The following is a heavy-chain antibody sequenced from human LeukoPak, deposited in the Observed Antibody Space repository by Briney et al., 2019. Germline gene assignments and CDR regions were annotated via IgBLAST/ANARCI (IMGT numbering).Heavy chain of an antibody. CDR3: ARGPRPGRRGVTKYYFDY. CDR2: INPNSGGT. J-gene: IGHJ4*02. V-gene: IGHV1-2*02. CDR1: GYTFTGYY. D-gene: IGHD3-10*01. Sequence: GASVKVSCKASGYTFTGYYMHWVRQAPGQGLEWMGWINPNSGGTNYAQKFQGRVTMTRNTSISTAYMELSSLRSEDTAVYYCARGPRPGRRGVTKYYFDYWGQGTLVTVSS.